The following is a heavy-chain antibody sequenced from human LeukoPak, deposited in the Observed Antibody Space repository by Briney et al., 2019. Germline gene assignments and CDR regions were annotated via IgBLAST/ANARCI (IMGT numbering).Heavy chain of an antibody. Sequence: GESLKISCTGSGYNFTIYWISWVRQMPGKGLEWMGIIYPGDSDTRYSPSFQGQVTISADKSISTAYLQWSSLKASDTAMYYCAIFDFLFGEIDNWFDPWGQGTQVTVSS. CDR1: GYNFTIYW. V-gene: IGHV5-51*01. D-gene: IGHD3-16*01. J-gene: IGHJ5*02. CDR3: AIFDFLFGEIDNWFDP. CDR2: IYPGDSDT.